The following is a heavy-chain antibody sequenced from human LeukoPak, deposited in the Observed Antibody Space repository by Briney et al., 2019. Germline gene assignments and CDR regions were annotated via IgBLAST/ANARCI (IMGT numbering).Heavy chain of an antibody. CDR1: GGTFSSYA. CDR2: IIPIFGTA. V-gene: IGHV1-69*01. Sequence: PVKVSCKASGGTFSSYAISWVRQAPGQGLEWMGGIIPIFGTANYAQKFQGRVTITADESTSTAYMELSSLRSEDTAVYYCARDGGYYDSSGIPYWGQGTLVTVSS. D-gene: IGHD3-22*01. CDR3: ARDGGYYDSSGIPY. J-gene: IGHJ4*02.